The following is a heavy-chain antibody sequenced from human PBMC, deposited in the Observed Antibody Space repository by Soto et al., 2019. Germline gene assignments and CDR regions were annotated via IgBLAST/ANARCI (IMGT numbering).Heavy chain of an antibody. Sequence: GGSLRLSCAASGFTFSTYAMHWVRQAPGKGLEWVAVISYDGSNKYYADSVKGRFTIYRDNSKNTLYLQMNSLRAEDTAVYYCARDGNPPNYYGSASYTDYWGQGTLVTVSS. CDR2: ISYDGSNK. V-gene: IGHV3-30-3*01. CDR3: ARDGNPPNYYGSASYTDY. CDR1: GFTFSTYA. D-gene: IGHD3-10*01. J-gene: IGHJ4*02.